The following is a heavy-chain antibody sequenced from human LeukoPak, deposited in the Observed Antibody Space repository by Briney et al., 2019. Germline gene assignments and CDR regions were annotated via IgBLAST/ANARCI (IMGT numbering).Heavy chain of an antibody. Sequence: GGPLRLSCAASGFTFSSYSMNWVRQAPGKGLEWVSSISSSSSYIYYADSVKGQFTISRDNAKNSLYLQMNSLRAEDTAVYYCARAESDYYYMDVWGKGTTVTVSS. J-gene: IGHJ6*03. CDR1: GFTFSSYS. CDR3: ARAESDYYYMDV. CDR2: ISSSSSYI. V-gene: IGHV3-21*01.